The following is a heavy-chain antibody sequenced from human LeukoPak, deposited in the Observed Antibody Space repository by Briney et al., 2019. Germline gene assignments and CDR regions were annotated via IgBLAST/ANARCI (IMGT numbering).Heavy chain of an antibody. Sequence: GASVKVSCEASGYTFTSYGISWVRQAPGQGLEWMGWISAYNGNTNYAQKLQGRVTMTTDTSTSTAYMELRSLRSDDTAVYYCARDLGGYYDSSGYLGSDYWGQGTLVTVSS. V-gene: IGHV1-18*01. J-gene: IGHJ4*02. CDR1: GYTFTSYG. D-gene: IGHD3-22*01. CDR2: ISAYNGNT. CDR3: ARDLGGYYDSSGYLGSDY.